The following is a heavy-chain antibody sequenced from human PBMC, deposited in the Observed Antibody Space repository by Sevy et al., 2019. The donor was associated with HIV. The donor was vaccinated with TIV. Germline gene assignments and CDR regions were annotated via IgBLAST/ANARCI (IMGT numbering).Heavy chain of an antibody. CDR3: ARVARRRELLFPYYFDY. V-gene: IGHV4-59*01. D-gene: IGHD1-26*01. CDR2: IYYSGST. CDR1: GGSISSYY. Sequence: SETLSLTCTVSGGSISSYYWSWIRQPPGKGLEWIGYIYYSGSTNYNPSLKSRVTLSVDTSKNQFSLKLSSVTAADTAVYYCARVARRRELLFPYYFDYWGQGTLVTVSS. J-gene: IGHJ4*02.